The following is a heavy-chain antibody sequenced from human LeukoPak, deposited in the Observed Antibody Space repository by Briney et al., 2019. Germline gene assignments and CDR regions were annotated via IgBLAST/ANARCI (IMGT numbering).Heavy chain of an antibody. CDR3: AIMAAAGTVDY. V-gene: IGHV5-51*01. CDR2: IYPVDSET. CDR1: GYSFAGYW. J-gene: IGHJ4*02. Sequence: GESLKISCKGSGYSFAGYWIGWVRQMPGKGLEWMGLIYPVDSETRYSPSFQGQVTISADKSISTAYLQWSSLKASDTAMYYCAIMAAAGTVDYWGQGTLVTVSS. D-gene: IGHD6-13*01.